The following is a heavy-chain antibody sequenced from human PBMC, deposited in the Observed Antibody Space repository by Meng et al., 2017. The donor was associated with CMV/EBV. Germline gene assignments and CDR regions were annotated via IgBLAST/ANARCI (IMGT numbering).Heavy chain of an antibody. V-gene: IGHV3-48*03. D-gene: IGHD6-19*01. J-gene: IGHJ6*02. CDR2: ISSSGSTI. CDR3: ARALIAVAGSWDYYYGMDV. Sequence: GGSLRLSCAASGFTFSSYEMNWVRQAPGKGLEWVSYISSSGSTIYYADSVKGRFTISRDNAKNSLYLQMNSLRAADTAVYYCARALIAVAGSWDYYYGMDVWGQGTTVTVSS. CDR1: GFTFSSYE.